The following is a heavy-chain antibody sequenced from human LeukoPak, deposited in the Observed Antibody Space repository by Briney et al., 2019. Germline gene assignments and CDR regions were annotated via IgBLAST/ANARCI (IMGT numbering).Heavy chain of an antibody. CDR2: ISWNSGSI. CDR1: GFTFDDYA. CDR3: ARDSGRSHYGSGSHFDY. V-gene: IGHV3-9*01. J-gene: IGHJ4*02. D-gene: IGHD3-10*01. Sequence: GRSLRLSCAASGFTFDDYAMHWVRQAPGKGLEWVSGISWNSGSIGYADSVKGRFTISRDNAKNSLYLQMNSLRAEDTAVYYCARDSGRSHYGSGSHFDYWGQGTLVTVSS.